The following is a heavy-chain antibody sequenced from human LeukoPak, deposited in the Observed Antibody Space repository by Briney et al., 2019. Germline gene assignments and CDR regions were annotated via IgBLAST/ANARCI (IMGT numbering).Heavy chain of an antibody. J-gene: IGHJ4*02. CDR2: ISSSSSTT. D-gene: IGHD6-19*01. Sequence: GGSLRLSCAASGFTFSSYNMNWVRQAPGKGLEWVSYISSSSSTTHYADFVKGRFTISRDNAKNSLYLQMSSLRAEDTAVYYCARGLVWTSSGWFFDYWGQGTLITVSS. CDR3: ARGLVWTSSGWFFDY. CDR1: GFTFSSYN. V-gene: IGHV3-48*04.